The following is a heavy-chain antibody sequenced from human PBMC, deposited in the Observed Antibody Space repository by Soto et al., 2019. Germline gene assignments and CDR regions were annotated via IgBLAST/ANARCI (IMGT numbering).Heavy chain of an antibody. CDR2: INHSGST. V-gene: IGHV4-34*01. CDR3: ASARVTYDFWSGYSRYYFDY. J-gene: IGHJ4*02. D-gene: IGHD3-3*01. Sequence: KPSETLSLTCAVYGGSFSGYYWSWIRQPPGKGLEWIGEINHSGSTNYNPSLKSRVTISVDTSKNQFSLKLSSVTAADTAVYYCASARVTYDFWSGYSRYYFDYWGQGTLVTVSS. CDR1: GGSFSGYY.